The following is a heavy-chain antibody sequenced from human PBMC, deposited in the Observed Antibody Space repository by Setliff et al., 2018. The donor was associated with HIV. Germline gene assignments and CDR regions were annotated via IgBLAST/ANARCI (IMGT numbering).Heavy chain of an antibody. CDR2: IYYSGST. CDR3: ATHPPYGPLDH. Sequence: SETLSLTCTVSGVSISSHYWSWIRQPPGKGLEWIGSIYYSGSTKYNPSLKSRVTISVDTSKNQFSLNLSSVTAADTAVYYCATHPPYGPLDHWGQGTLVTVSS. J-gene: IGHJ4*02. CDR1: GVSISSHY. D-gene: IGHD4-17*01. V-gene: IGHV4-59*08.